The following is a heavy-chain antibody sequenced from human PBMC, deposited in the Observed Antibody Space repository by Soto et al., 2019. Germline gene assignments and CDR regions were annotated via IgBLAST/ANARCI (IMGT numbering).Heavy chain of an antibody. J-gene: IGHJ6*02. CDR1: GGTFSSYA. CDR2: IIPIFGTA. V-gene: IGHV1-69*12. D-gene: IGHD4-4*01. Sequence: QVQLVQSGAEVKKPGSSVKVSCKASGGTFSSYAISWVRQAPGQGLEWMGGIIPIFGTANYAQKFQGRVTITADESTSTAYMELSSLRSEDTAVYYCARDRYSKRRLYYYYYYGMDVWGQGTTVTVSS. CDR3: ARDRYSKRRLYYYYYYGMDV.